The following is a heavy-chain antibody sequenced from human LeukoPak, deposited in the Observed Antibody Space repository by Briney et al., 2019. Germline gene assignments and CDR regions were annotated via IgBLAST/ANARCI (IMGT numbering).Heavy chain of an antibody. CDR1: GGSISSYY. J-gene: IGHJ4*02. Sequence: SETLSLTCTVSGGSISSYYWSWIRQPPGKGLEWIGYIYYSGSTNYNPSLKSRVTISVDTSKNQFSLKLSSVTAADTAVYYCARQWLSLYYFDYWGQGTLVTVSS. V-gene: IGHV4-59*08. D-gene: IGHD6-19*01. CDR2: IYYSGST. CDR3: ARQWLSLYYFDY.